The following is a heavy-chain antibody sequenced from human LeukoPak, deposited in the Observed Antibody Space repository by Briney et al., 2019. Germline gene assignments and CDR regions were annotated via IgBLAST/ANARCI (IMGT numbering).Heavy chain of an antibody. CDR1: GFTFSSYA. CDR3: ARCYDSSGYYFGPPLD. J-gene: IGHJ4*02. CDR2: ISSNGGST. V-gene: IGHV3-64*01. Sequence: GGSLRLSCAASGFTFSSYAMTWVRQAPGKGLEYVSAISSNGGSTYYANSVKGRFTISRDNSKNTLYLQMGSLRAEDMAVYYCARCYDSSGYYFGPPLDWGQGTLVTVSS. D-gene: IGHD3-22*01.